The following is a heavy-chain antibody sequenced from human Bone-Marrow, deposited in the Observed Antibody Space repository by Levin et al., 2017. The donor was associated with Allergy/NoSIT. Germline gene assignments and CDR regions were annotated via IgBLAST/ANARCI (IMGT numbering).Heavy chain of an antibody. D-gene: IGHD3-3*01. CDR1: GGSFSGYY. CDR3: ARRRINGITIFGVVRSPFDY. V-gene: IGHV4-34*01. Sequence: SETLSLTCAVYGGSFSGYYWSWIRQPPGKGLEWIGEINHSGSTNYNPSLKSRVTISVDTSKNQFSLKLSSVTAADTAVYYCARRRINGITIFGVVRSPFDYWGQGTLVTVSS. CDR2: INHSGST. J-gene: IGHJ4*02.